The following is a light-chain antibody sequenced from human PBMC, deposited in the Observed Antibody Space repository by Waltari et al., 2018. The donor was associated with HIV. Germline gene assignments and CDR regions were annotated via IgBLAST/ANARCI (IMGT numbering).Light chain of an antibody. CDR1: QTISNY. Sequence: DIQLTQSPSSLSASVGDRVTITCRASQTISNYLNWYQQKPVKAPEVLIYTASGLQSGVPSRFSGRGSGTDFTLTISNLQPEDSATYYCQQSYNSPRTFGHGTKVEIK. J-gene: IGKJ1*01. CDR3: QQSYNSPRT. V-gene: IGKV1-39*01. CDR2: TAS.